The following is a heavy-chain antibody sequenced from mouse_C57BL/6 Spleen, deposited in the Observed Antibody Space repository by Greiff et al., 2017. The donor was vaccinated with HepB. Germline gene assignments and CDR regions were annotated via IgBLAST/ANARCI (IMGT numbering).Heavy chain of an antibody. Sequence: QVQLKQSGPGLVQPSQSLSITCTVSGFSLTSYGVHWVCQSPGKGLEWLGVIWSGGSTDYNAACIARLSISKDNSKSQVFFKMNSLQADDTAIYYCARSPITTVVQGYFDVWGTGTTVTVSS. V-gene: IGHV2-2*01. CDR1: GFSLTSYG. D-gene: IGHD1-1*01. CDR2: IWSGGST. CDR3: ARSPITTVVQGYFDV. J-gene: IGHJ1*03.